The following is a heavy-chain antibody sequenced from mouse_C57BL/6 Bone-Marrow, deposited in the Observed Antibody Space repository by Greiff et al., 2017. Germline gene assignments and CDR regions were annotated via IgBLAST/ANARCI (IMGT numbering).Heavy chain of an antibody. CDR2: IRNKANNHAT. J-gene: IGHJ2*01. CDR3: TRTTTVVATYDY. D-gene: IGHD1-1*01. V-gene: IGHV6-6*01. CDR1: GFTFSDAW. Sequence: EVKLMESGGGLVQPGGSMKLSCAASGFTFSDAWMDWVRQSPEKGLEWVAEIRNKANNHATYYAESVKGRFTISRDDSKSSVYLQMNSLRAEVTGIYYCTRTTTVVATYDYWGQGTTLTVSS.